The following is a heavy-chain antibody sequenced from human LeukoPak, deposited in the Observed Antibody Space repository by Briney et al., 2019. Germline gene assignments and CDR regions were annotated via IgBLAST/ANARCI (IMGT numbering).Heavy chain of an antibody. CDR3: ARGRPAAGQYFFDY. CDR2: INYSGST. CDR1: GASISSSSSY. J-gene: IGHJ4*02. Sequence: SETLSLTCTVSGASISSSSSYWAWIRQPPGKGLEWIGSINYSGSTYYNPSLKSRVTISVDTSKEQFSLKLSSVTAVDAAVYYCARGRPAAGQYFFDYWGQGALVTVSS. V-gene: IGHV4-39*01. D-gene: IGHD6-13*01.